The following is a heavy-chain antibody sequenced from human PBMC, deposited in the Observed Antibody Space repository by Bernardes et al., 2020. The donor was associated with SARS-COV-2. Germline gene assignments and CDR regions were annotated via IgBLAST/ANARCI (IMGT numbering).Heavy chain of an antibody. CDR3: ARDPVSTMFAVVVAYSDY. D-gene: IGHD3-3*01. CDR2: ISPYSGNT. Sequence: ASVKVSCKASGYTFSSYGITWVRLAPGQGLEWMGWISPYSGNTNYAQKFQGRVTMTTDTSTNTAYLELRSLRADDTAVYYCARDPVSTMFAVVVAYSDYWGQGTLVTGSS. J-gene: IGHJ4*02. CDR1: GYTFSSYG. V-gene: IGHV1-18*01.